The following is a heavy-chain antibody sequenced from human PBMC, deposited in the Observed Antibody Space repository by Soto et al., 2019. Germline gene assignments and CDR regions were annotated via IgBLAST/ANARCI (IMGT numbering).Heavy chain of an antibody. V-gene: IGHV1-69*13. CDR2: IIPIFGTA. CDR3: ARGGQGGGASRFDP. D-gene: IGHD3-16*01. J-gene: IGHJ5*02. CDR1: GGTFSSYA. Sequence: ASVKVSCKASGGTFSSYAISWVRQAPGRGLEWMGGIIPIFGTANYAQKFQGRVTITADESTSTAYMELSSLRSEDTAVYYCARGGQGGGASRFDPWGQGTLVTVSS.